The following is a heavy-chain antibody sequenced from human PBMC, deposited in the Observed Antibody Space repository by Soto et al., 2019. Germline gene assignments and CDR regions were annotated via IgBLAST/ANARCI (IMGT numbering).Heavy chain of an antibody. J-gene: IGHJ4*02. CDR2: IYYSGST. CDR3: ARVYCSGGSCYLDY. D-gene: IGHD2-15*01. Sequence: NPSETLSLTXTVSGGSISSGGYYWSWIRQHPGKGLEWIGYIYYSGSTYYNPSLKSRVTISVDTSKNQFSLKLSSVTAADTAVYYCARVYCSGGSCYLDYWGQGTLVTVSS. V-gene: IGHV4-31*02. CDR1: GGSISSGGYY.